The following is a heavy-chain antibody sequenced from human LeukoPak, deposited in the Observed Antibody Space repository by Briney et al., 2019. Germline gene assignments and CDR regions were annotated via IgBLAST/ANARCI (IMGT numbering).Heavy chain of an antibody. CDR1: GGSISSSSYY. D-gene: IGHD6-13*01. Sequence: TASETLSLTCTVSGGSISSSSYYWGWIRQPPGKGLEWIGSIYYSGSTYYNPSLKSRVTISVDTSKNQFSLKLSSVTAADTAVYYCARDGLGSSRGWFDPWGQGTLVTVSS. CDR2: IYYSGST. J-gene: IGHJ5*02. CDR3: ARDGLGSSRGWFDP. V-gene: IGHV4-39*07.